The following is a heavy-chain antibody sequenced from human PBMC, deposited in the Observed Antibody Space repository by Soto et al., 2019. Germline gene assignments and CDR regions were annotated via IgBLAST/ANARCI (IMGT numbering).Heavy chain of an antibody. Sequence: EVQLLESGGNLVQPGGSLRLSCEASGLTFTNYGMTWVRQAPGTGLEWVATINGAGGTAHYADSVKGRFTISRDNSKNTLFLQMNGLRAEDTAIYFCATEAFNPAVRLHGMDVWGQGTTVTVSS. CDR1: GLTFTNYG. D-gene: IGHD3-10*01. CDR2: INGAGGTA. J-gene: IGHJ6*02. V-gene: IGHV3-23*01. CDR3: ATEAFNPAVRLHGMDV.